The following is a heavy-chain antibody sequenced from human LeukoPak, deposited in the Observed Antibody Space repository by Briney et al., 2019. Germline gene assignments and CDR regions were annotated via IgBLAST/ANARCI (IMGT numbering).Heavy chain of an antibody. CDR1: GFTFDDYG. CDR2: INWNGGST. J-gene: IGHJ3*02. CDR3: ARDAHTYYYDSSGCLAI. V-gene: IGHV3-20*04. D-gene: IGHD3-22*01. Sequence: PGGSLRLSCAASGFTFDDYGMSWVRQAPGKGLEWVSGINWNGGSTGYADPVKGRFTISRDNAKNSLYLQMNSLRAEDTALYYCARDAHTYYYDSSGCLAIWGQGTMVTVSS.